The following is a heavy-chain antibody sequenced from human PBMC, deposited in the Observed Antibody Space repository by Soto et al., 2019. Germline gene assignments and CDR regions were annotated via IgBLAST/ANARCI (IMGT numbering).Heavy chain of an antibody. CDR3: ARPESAYYDILTGYYHDAFDI. CDR2: ISSSSSYI. D-gene: IGHD3-9*01. V-gene: IGHV3-21*01. J-gene: IGHJ3*02. CDR1: GFTFSSYA. Sequence: GGSLRLSCTASGFTFSSYAMSWVRQAPGKGLEWDSSISSSSSYIYYADSVKGRFTISRDNAKNSLYLQMNSLRAEDTAVYYCARPESAYYDILTGYYHDAFDIWGQGTMVTVSS.